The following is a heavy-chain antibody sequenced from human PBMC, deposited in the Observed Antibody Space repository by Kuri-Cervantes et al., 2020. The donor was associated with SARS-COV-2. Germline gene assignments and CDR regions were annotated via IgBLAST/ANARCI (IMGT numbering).Heavy chain of an antibody. V-gene: IGHV1-24*01. CDR3: ATGIRWSHPFDY. J-gene: IGHJ4*02. D-gene: IGHD5-24*01. Sequence: VSVKVSCKVSGYTLTELSMHWVRQAPGKGLEWMGGFDPEDGETIYAQKFQGRVTMTEDTSTDTAYMELSSLRSEDTAVYYCATGIRWSHPFDYWGQGTLVTVSS. CDR1: GYTLTELS. CDR2: FDPEDGET.